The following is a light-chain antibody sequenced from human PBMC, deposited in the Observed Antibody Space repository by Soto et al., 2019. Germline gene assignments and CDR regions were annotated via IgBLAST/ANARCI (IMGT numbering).Light chain of an antibody. CDR3: CSYAASSTYV. CDR2: EGS. J-gene: IGLJ1*01. CDR1: SSDVGSYNL. Sequence: QSVLTQPASVSGSPGQSITISCTGTSSDVGSYNLVSWYQQHPGKAPKLMIYEGSRRPSRVXNRLSGSKSGNTASLTISGLQAVDSAEYYCCSYAASSTYVVGTGTKVTVL. V-gene: IGLV2-23*01.